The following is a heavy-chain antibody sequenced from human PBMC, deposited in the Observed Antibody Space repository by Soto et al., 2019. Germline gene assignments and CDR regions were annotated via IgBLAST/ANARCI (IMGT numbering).Heavy chain of an antibody. Sequence: GASVKGSCKASGYTFTSYGISWLLQAPGQGLEWMGWISAYNGNTNYAQKLQGRVTMTTDTSTSTAYMELRSLRSDDTAVYYCARKGLFDWLSMSAGGYYGMDVWGQGTTVTVSS. D-gene: IGHD3-9*01. CDR3: ARKGLFDWLSMSAGGYYGMDV. V-gene: IGHV1-18*01. CDR2: ISAYNGNT. CDR1: GYTFTSYG. J-gene: IGHJ6*02.